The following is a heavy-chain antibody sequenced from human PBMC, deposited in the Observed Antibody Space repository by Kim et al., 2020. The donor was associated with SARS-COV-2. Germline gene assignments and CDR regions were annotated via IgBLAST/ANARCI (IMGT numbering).Heavy chain of an antibody. CDR1: GFTFSSYS. Sequence: GGSLRLSCAASGFTFSSYSMNWVRQAPGKGLEWVSSISSSSSYIYYADSVKGRFTISRDNAKNSLYLQMNSLRAEDTAVYYCANEYAGALMRVYYGMDVWGQGTTVTVSS. D-gene: IGHD1-26*01. CDR3: ANEYAGALMRVYYGMDV. CDR2: ISSSSSYI. J-gene: IGHJ6*02. V-gene: IGHV3-21*01.